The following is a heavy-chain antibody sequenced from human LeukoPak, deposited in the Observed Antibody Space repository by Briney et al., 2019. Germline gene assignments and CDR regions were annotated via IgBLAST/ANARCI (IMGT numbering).Heavy chain of an antibody. Sequence: GESLKISCKGSGYSFASYWIGWVRQMPGKGLEWMGIIYPGDSDTRYSPSFQGQVTISADKSSSTAYLQWSALKAPDPPLYYCARPYSRSSHCHYWGPGTLVTVSS. CDR2: IYPGDSDT. D-gene: IGHD6-6*01. CDR1: GYSFASYW. J-gene: IGHJ4*02. V-gene: IGHV5-51*01. CDR3: ARPYSRSSHCHY.